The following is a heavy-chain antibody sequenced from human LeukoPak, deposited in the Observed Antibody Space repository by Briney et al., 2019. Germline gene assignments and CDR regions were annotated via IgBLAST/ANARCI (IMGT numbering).Heavy chain of an antibody. CDR3: ARGPIIVLWFGESSNSYYYYMDV. CDR2: MNPNSGNK. V-gene: IGHV1-8*01. CDR1: GYTFTSYD. D-gene: IGHD3-10*01. J-gene: IGHJ6*03. Sequence: ASVKVSCKASGYTFTSYDINWVRQATGQGLEWMGWMNPNSGNKGYAQKFQGRVTMTRNTSISTAYMELSSLRSEDTAVYYCARGPIIVLWFGESSNSYYYYMDVWGKGTTVTISS.